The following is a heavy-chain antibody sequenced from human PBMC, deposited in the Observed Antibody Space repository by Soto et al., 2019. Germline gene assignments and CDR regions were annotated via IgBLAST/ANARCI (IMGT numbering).Heavy chain of an antibody. J-gene: IGHJ4*02. CDR3: TTGIYYDILPGYHNVAY. V-gene: IGHV3-72*01. CDR1: GVTFSDHY. CDR2: TRSKFNIYTT. Sequence: GGSLRLSCAGSGVTFSDHYMDWVRQAPGKGLEWVGHTRSKFNIYTTEYAASVKGRFIISRDDSKNSLYLQMNSLKTEDTAVYYCTTGIYYDILPGYHNVAYWGQGALVTLSS. D-gene: IGHD3-9*01.